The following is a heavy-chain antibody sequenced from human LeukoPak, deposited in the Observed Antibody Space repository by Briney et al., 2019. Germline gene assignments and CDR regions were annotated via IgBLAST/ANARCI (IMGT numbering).Heavy chain of an antibody. J-gene: IGHJ4*02. CDR1: GFTFSRYS. V-gene: IGHV3-53*01. D-gene: IGHD4-23*01. Sequence: GGSLRLSCAASGFTFSRYSMSWVRQAPGKGLEWVSVIYSSGNTYYADSVTGRFTISRDNSENTLYLQMDSLRAEDTAVYYCTREAFYGGDSAANSWGQGTLVTVSS. CDR2: IYSSGNT. CDR3: TREAFYGGDSAANS.